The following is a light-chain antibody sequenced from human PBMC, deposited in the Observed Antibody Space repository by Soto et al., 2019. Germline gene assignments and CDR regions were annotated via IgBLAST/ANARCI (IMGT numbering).Light chain of an antibody. CDR1: QPIRDW. CDR3: QQYDSYSNT. Sequence: DVQLIQSPSTLSASIGDRVTITCRVSQPIRDWVAWYQQKPGKAPKLLIYDATSSDSGVPSRFSGSGSETEFTLTISSLRPGDFATYYCQQYDSYSNTFGQGTRVE. J-gene: IGKJ1*01. V-gene: IGKV1-5*01. CDR2: DAT.